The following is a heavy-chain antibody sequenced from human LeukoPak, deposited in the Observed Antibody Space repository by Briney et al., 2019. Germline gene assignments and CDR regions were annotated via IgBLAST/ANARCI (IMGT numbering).Heavy chain of an antibody. CDR3: ARALVSPPPRYYFDY. J-gene: IGHJ4*02. CDR1: GYSFTSYW. CDR2: IHPGDSDT. D-gene: IGHD5/OR15-5a*01. Sequence: GESLKISCKGSGYSFTSYWIGWVRQMPGKGLEWMGIIHPGDSDTRYSPSFQGQVTISADKSISTAYLQWSSLKASDTAMYYCARALVSPPPRYYFDYWGQGTLVTVSS. V-gene: IGHV5-51*01.